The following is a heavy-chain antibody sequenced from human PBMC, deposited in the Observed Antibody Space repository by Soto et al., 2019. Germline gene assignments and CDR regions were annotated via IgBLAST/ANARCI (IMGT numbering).Heavy chain of an antibody. V-gene: IGHV3-23*01. CDR2: LIGSGGGT. CDR3: AKVRFDIVNGFSSRDYFDY. Sequence: XVSLRLSSDAAGLPYGSYGLSWVREAPGKGVEWVSVLIGSGGGTYYADSVEGRPTVSRDNSKNTSYKQMNSLRAQETAVYYCAKVRFDIVNGFSSRDYFDYWGRGTLVTVSS. J-gene: IGHJ4*02. CDR1: GLPYGSYG. D-gene: IGHD3-9*01.